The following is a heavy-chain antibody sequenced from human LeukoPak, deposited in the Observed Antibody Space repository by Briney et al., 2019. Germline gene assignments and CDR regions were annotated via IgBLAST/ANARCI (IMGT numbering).Heavy chain of an antibody. J-gene: IGHJ4*02. Sequence: GGSLRLSCAASGFTFNTYNMNWVRQAPGKGLEWVSSISSSSSAISYADSLKGRFTISRDNAKNSLSLQMNNLRAEDTAVYYCARETLGEWEPKMGGSFDYWGQGTLVTVSS. CDR3: ARETLGEWEPKMGGSFDY. D-gene: IGHD1-26*01. V-gene: IGHV3-21*01. CDR2: ISSSSSAI. CDR1: GFTFNTYN.